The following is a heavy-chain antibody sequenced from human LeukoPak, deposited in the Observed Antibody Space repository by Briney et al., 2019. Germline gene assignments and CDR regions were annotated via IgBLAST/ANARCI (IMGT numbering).Heavy chain of an antibody. J-gene: IGHJ4*02. CDR3: ATDCSGNRCYSL. Sequence: GGSLRLSCAVSGFTFNDYAMNWVRQAPGKGLEWVSFISGDGGSTYYADSVKGRFTISRDNSKNSLYLQMNSLRLGDTALYYCATDCSGNRCYSLWGQGTPVTVSS. V-gene: IGHV3-43*02. CDR1: GFTFNDYA. D-gene: IGHD2-15*01. CDR2: ISGDGGST.